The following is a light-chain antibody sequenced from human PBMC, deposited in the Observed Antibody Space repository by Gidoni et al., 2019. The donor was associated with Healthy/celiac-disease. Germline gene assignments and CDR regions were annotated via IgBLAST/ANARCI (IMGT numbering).Light chain of an antibody. V-gene: IGLV2-11*01. Sequence: SALPPPRSVSGSPRQSVTSSCTGTSSDVGGYNYVSWYQQHPGKAPTLMIYDVSKRPSGVRYRFSGSNSGNTASLTISGLQAEDESDYYCCTYAGSSYVFGTGTKVTVL. J-gene: IGLJ1*01. CDR1: SSDVGGYNY. CDR2: DVS. CDR3: CTYAGSSYV.